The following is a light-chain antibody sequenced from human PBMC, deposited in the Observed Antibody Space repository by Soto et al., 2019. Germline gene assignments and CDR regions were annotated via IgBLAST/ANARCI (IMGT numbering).Light chain of an antibody. CDR3: QKYNDYSRT. Sequence: DIQMTQSPSSLSASVGDRVTMTCRASQAISNYVAWYQQKPGQVPKLLIYAASTLQSGVPSRFSGSGSGTDFTLTISSLQPEVVATYYCQKYNDYSRTFGQDIDVDIK. V-gene: IGKV1-27*01. CDR2: AAS. CDR1: QAISNY. J-gene: IGKJ1*01.